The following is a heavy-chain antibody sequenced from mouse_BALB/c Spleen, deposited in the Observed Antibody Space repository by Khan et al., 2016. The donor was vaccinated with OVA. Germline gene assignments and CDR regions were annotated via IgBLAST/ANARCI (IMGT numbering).Heavy chain of an antibody. D-gene: IGHD3-3*01. CDR3: ARNRDGGSYWYFDV. V-gene: IGHV2-6-4*01. J-gene: IGHJ1*01. Sequence: QVQLKQSGPGLVAPSQSLSITCTVSGFSLSRYSVHWVRQPPGKGLEWLGIMWIGGSTDYNSALKSKLSISKDNSKSRVFLKMNSLQTDDTAMYYCARNRDGGSYWYFDVWGAGTTVTVSS. CDR2: MWIGGST. CDR1: GFSLSRYS.